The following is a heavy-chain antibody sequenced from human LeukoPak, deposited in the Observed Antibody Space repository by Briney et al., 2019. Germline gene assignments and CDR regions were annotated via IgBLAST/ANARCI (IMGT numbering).Heavy chain of an antibody. D-gene: IGHD5-18*01. CDR2: ISAYNGNT. CDR3: ARDRRGYSYGSYYFDY. J-gene: IGHJ4*02. Sequence: ASVKVSCKASGYTFTSYGISWVRQAPGQGLEWMGWISAYNGNTNYAQKLQGRVTMTTDTSTSTAYMELRSLRSDDTAVYYCARDRRGYSYGSYYFDYWGQGTLVTVSP. CDR1: GYTFTSYG. V-gene: IGHV1-18*04.